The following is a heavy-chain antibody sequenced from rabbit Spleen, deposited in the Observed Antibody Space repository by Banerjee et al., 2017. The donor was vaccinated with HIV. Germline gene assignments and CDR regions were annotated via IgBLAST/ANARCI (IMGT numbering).Heavy chain of an antibody. V-gene: IGHV1S45*01. Sequence: QEQLKESGGGLVQPGESLKLSCKASGFDFSNYYMCWVRQAPGKGLEWISCIAGSSSGFTYSATWAKGRFTCSKTSSTTVTLQMTSLTVADTATYFCARDTGSSFSSYGMDLWGQGTLVTVS. J-gene: IGHJ6*01. CDR2: IAGSSSGFT. CDR3: ARDTGSSFSSYGMDL. D-gene: IGHD8-1*01. CDR1: GFDFSNYY.